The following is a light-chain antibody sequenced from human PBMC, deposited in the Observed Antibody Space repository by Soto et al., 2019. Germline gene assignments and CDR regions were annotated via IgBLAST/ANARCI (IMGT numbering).Light chain of an antibody. CDR2: EVS. CDR1: SSEVGSYNL. V-gene: IGLV2-23*02. Sequence: QSVLTQPASVSGSPGQSITISCTGTSSEVGSYNLVSWYRHHPGKAPKLMIYEVSKRPSGVSNRFSGSKSGNTASLTISGLQAEDEADYYCCSYAGGSTYVFGTGTKLTVL. J-gene: IGLJ1*01. CDR3: CSYAGGSTYV.